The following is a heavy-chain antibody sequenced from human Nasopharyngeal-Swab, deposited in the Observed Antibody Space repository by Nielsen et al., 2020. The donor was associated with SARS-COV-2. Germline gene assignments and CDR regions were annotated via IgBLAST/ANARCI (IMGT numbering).Heavy chain of an antibody. CDR1: GFTFGTHC. J-gene: IGHJ4*02. Sequence: GGSLRLSCAASGFTFGTHCFPWVSQAQGKGLIWVSSISEDGSMTTYADSVKVRFTITRENAKNTLFLQMHSLKADDTAIYYCASQLGHPDSWGQGTLVTVSS. D-gene: IGHD2-2*01. CDR3: ASQLGHPDS. CDR2: ISEDGSMT. V-gene: IGHV3-74*01.